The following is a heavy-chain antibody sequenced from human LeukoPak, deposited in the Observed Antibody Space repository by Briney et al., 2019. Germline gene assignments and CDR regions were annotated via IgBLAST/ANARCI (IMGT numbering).Heavy chain of an antibody. Sequence: GGSLRLSCEASGFTFDDYGMSWVRQPPGKGLEWVSGINRNGGSTDYADSVKGRFTISRDNAKNSHFLQMNSLRDEDTASYYCARGFRNGPFDCWGQGTLVTVSS. CDR2: INRNGGST. D-gene: IGHD2-8*01. V-gene: IGHV3-20*04. CDR1: GFTFDDYG. J-gene: IGHJ4*02. CDR3: ARGFRNGPFDC.